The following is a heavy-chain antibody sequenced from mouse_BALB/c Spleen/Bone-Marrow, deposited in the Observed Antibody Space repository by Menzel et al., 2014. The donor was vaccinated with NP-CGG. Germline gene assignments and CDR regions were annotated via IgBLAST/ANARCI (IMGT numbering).Heavy chain of an antibody. CDR1: GFTFTDYY. CDR3: ARDMGGLLFDY. CDR2: IRNKAYSYTT. D-gene: IGHD2-3*01. J-gene: IGHJ2*01. Sequence: EVMLVESGGGLVQPGGSLRLSCATFGFTFTDYYMNWVRQPPGKALEWLGFIRNKAYSYTTEYSASVKGRFTISRDNSQSILYLQMNTLRAEDSATYYCARDMGGLLFDYWGQGTTLTVSS. V-gene: IGHV7-3*02.